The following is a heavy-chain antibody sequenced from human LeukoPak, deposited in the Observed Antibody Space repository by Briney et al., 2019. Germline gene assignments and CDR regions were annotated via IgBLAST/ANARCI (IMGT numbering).Heavy chain of an antibody. D-gene: IGHD3-22*01. CDR1: GYTFTSYA. Sequence: GALVTVSCKASGYTFTSYAMHWVRQAPGQRLEWMGWISAGNGNTKYSQNFQGRVTFISNTSATTAFMELSSLRSEDAAVYYCARDSSSGNNDYWGQGTLVTVSS. CDR2: ISAGNGNT. CDR3: ARDSSSGNNDY. V-gene: IGHV1-3*01. J-gene: IGHJ4*02.